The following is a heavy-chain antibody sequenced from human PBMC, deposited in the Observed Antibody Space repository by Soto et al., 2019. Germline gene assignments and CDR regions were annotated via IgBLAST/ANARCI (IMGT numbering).Heavy chain of an antibody. Sequence: EVQLLESGGGLVQPGGSLRLSCAASGFTFSSYAMSWVRQAPGKGLEWVSAISGSGGSTYYADSVKGRFTISRDNSKNTLYLQMISLRAEDTAVYYCAKNVWGITIFGGMDVWGQGTTVTVSS. CDR1: GFTFSSYA. CDR2: ISGSGGST. J-gene: IGHJ6*02. CDR3: AKNVWGITIFGGMDV. V-gene: IGHV3-23*01. D-gene: IGHD3-9*01.